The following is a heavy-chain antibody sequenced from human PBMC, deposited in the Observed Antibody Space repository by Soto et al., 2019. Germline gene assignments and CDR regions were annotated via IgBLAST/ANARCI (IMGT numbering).Heavy chain of an antibody. CDR2: IRVYNGNT. V-gene: IGHV1-18*01. D-gene: IGHD3-10*01. Sequence: ASVKVSCKASGYTFSTYDISWVRQAPGQGLEWMGWIRVYNGNTDYAQILQGRVTMTTDTSTSTAYMELRSLTSDDTAVYYCARHSGGSGDNHWDQGTLVTVSS. CDR1: GYTFSTYD. J-gene: IGHJ5*02. CDR3: ARHSGGSGDNH.